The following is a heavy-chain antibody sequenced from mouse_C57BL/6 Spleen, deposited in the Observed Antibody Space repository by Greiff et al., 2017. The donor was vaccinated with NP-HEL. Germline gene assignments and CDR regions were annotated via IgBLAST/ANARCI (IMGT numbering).Heavy chain of an antibody. CDR2: IYPRSGNP. J-gene: IGHJ1*03. V-gene: IGHV1-81*01. Sequence: VQLQQSGAELARPGASVTLSCKASGYTFTSYGISWVKQRTGQGLEWIGEIYPRSGNPYYNEKFKGKATLTADKSSSTAYMELRSLTSEDSAVYFCARLYGSSSWYFDVWGTGTTVTVSS. CDR3: ARLYGSSSWYFDV. D-gene: IGHD1-1*01. CDR1: GYTFTSYG.